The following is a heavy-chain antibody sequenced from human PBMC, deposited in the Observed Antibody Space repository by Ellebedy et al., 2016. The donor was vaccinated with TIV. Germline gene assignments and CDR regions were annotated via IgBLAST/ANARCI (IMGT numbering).Heavy chain of an antibody. CDR2: IKEDGSLK. D-gene: IGHD1-1*01. V-gene: IGHV3-7*03. CDR3: AIYGNLGY. Sequence: GESLKISCAASGFTFSSNWMSWVRQAPGKGLELVAKIKEDGSLKYYVDAVKGRLAISRDNAKNSLYLQMNSLRAEDTAVYYCAIYGNLGYWGQGTLVTVSS. J-gene: IGHJ4*02. CDR1: GFTFSSNW.